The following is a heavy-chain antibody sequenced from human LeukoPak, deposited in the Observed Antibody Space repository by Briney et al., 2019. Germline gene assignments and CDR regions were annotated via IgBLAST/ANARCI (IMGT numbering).Heavy chain of an antibody. Sequence: ASVKVSCKASGYTFTSHYIHWVRQVPGQGLEWMGWINPNSGGTNYAQKFQGRVTMTRDTSISTAYMELNSLSSDDTAVYYCARDFGGLSGFSGYEDYWGQGTLLTVSS. D-gene: IGHD5-12*01. V-gene: IGHV1-2*02. J-gene: IGHJ4*02. CDR2: INPNSGGT. CDR1: GYTFTSHY. CDR3: ARDFGGLSGFSGYEDY.